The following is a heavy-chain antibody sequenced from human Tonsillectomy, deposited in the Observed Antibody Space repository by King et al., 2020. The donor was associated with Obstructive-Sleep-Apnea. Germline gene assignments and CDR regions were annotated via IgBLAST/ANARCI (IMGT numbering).Heavy chain of an antibody. Sequence: QLVQSGAEVKKPGASVKVSCKASRYILTTYSIHWVRKAPGQGLEWMGWINPNSDGTDYAQKFQGRVTMTRDTSNSTVYMELSRLRSDDTAVYFCARDAAAELHRRSNYFDYWGQGTLDMVSS. CDR3: ARDAAAELHRRSNYFDY. CDR2: INPNSDGT. J-gene: IGHJ4*02. CDR1: RYILTTYS. V-gene: IGHV1-2*02. D-gene: IGHD6-13*01.